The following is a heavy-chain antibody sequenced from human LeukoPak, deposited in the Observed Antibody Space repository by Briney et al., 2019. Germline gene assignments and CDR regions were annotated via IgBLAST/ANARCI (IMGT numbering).Heavy chain of an antibody. CDR2: IYTSGST. CDR1: GGSISSGSYY. J-gene: IGHJ5*02. Sequence: SETLSLTCTVSGGSISSGSYYWSWIRQPAGKGLEWIGRIYTSGSTNYNPSLKSRVTISVDTSKNQFSLKLSSVTAADTAVYYCARAGFHVVWFDPWGQGTLVTVSS. V-gene: IGHV4-61*02. CDR3: ARAGFHVVWFDP. D-gene: IGHD2-15*01.